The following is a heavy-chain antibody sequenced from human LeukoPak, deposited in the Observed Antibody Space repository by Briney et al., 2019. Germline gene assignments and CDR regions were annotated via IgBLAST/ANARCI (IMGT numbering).Heavy chain of an antibody. CDR2: VSGSGDST. V-gene: IGHV3-23*01. CDR3: AKVRGPGNLNYINMDV. CDR1: GFTFSNYA. D-gene: IGHD3-10*01. Sequence: GGSLRLSCAVSGFTFSNYAMTWVRQAPGRGLEWVPTVSGSGDSTYYADSVKGRFTISRDNSIGTVSLHMNSLRAEDTALYYCAKVRGPGNLNYINMDVWGKGTMVTVSS. J-gene: IGHJ6*03.